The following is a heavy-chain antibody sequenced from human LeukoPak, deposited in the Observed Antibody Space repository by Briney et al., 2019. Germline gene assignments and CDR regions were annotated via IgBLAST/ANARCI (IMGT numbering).Heavy chain of an antibody. CDR2: IWHDGSKK. J-gene: IGHJ5*02. D-gene: IGHD3-10*01. V-gene: IGHV3-33*01. CDR1: GYTFSHSG. CDR3: ASDYYGSGSYYNALSP. Sequence: GGSLRLSCAASGYTFSHSGLHWVRQAPGKGLEWVAIIWHDGSKKYHADSVKGRFTISRDDSKSTLYLQMNSLRAEDTAVYYCASDYYGSGSYYNALSPWGQGTLVTVSS.